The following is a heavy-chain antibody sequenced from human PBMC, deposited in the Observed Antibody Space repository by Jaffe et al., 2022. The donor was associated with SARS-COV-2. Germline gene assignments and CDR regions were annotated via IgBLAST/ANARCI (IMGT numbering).Heavy chain of an antibody. Sequence: QVQLVESGGGVVQPGRSLRLSCAASGFTFSSYAMHWVRQAPGKGLEWVAVISYDGSNKYYADSVKGRFTISRDNSKNTLYLQMNSLRAEDTAVYYCARDRVWFPRYCSGGSCTGYYYYYYGMDVWGQGTTVTVSS. J-gene: IGHJ6*02. CDR3: ARDRVWFPRYCSGGSCTGYYYYYYGMDV. CDR2: ISYDGSNK. D-gene: IGHD2-15*01. V-gene: IGHV3-30-3*01. CDR1: GFTFSSYA.